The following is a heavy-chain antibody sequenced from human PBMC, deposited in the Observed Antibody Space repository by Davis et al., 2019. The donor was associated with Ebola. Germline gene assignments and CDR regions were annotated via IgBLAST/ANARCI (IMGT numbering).Heavy chain of an antibody. CDR3: ARDALWFGELLHYYGMDV. CDR2: ISSSSSTI. D-gene: IGHD3-10*01. CDR1: GFTFSGYY. J-gene: IGHJ6*02. V-gene: IGHV3-11*01. Sequence: GGSLRLSCAASGFTFSGYYMSWIRQAPGKGLEWVSYISSSSSTIYYADSVKGRFTISRDNAKNSLYLQMNSLRAEDTAVYYCARDALWFGELLHYYGMDVWGQGTTVTVSS.